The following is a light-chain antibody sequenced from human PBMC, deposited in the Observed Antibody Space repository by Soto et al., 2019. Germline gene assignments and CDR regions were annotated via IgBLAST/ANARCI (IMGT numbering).Light chain of an antibody. V-gene: IGKV3-20*01. CDR1: QSVSSNF. Sequence: EIVLTQSPGTLSLSPGERATLSCRASQSVSSNFLAWFQQQPGQAPRLLVYAASSRVTGIPDRFSGSGSGTDVTLTISMLEPEDFAVYYCQQYGGSPITFGQGTRLEIK. CDR3: QQYGGSPIT. J-gene: IGKJ5*01. CDR2: AAS.